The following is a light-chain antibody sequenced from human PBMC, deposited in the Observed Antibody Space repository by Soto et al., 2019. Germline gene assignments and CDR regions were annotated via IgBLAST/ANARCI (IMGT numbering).Light chain of an antibody. Sequence: QAVLTHEPSLTVSPGGTVTLTCASSTGAVTSGYYPNWFQQKPGQTPRPLIYRTNNKHSWTPARFSGSLLGGKAALTLSTVQPEDEADYYCLLYYGETVVFGGGTKVTVL. J-gene: IGLJ2*01. V-gene: IGLV7-43*01. CDR1: TGAVTSGYY. CDR2: RTN. CDR3: LLYYGETVV.